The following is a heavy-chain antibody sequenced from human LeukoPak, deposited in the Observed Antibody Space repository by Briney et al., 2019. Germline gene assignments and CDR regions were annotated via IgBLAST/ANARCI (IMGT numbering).Heavy chain of an antibody. Sequence: NPGGSLRLSCAASGFTFSSYSMNCVRQAPGKGLEWVSSISSSSSYIYYADSAKGRFTISRDNAKNSLYLQMNSLRAEDTAVYYCARDRVYYYDSSGYYPPLADAFDIWGQGTMVTVSS. J-gene: IGHJ3*02. CDR2: ISSSSSYI. D-gene: IGHD3-22*01. CDR3: ARDRVYYYDSSGYYPPLADAFDI. V-gene: IGHV3-21*01. CDR1: GFTFSSYS.